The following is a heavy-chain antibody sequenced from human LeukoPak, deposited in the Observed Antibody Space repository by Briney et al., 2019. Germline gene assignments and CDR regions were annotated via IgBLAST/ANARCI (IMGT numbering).Heavy chain of an antibody. CDR2: INHSGIT. D-gene: IGHD3-22*01. CDR1: GGSISSGSYY. Sequence: PSQTLSLTCTVSGGSISSGSYYWSWIRQPPGKGLEWIGEINHSGITNHNPSLKSRVTISVDTSKNQFSLKLSSVTAADTAVYYCARRWRVSYYFDSSTYSFFDYWGQGTLVTVSS. J-gene: IGHJ4*02. V-gene: IGHV4-30-2*01. CDR3: ARRWRVSYYFDSSTYSFFDY.